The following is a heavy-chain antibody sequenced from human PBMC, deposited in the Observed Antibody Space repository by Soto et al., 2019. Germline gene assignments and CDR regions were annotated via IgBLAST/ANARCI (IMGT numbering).Heavy chain of an antibody. D-gene: IGHD3-16*01. CDR3: AGGGPDEYYYGLDI. CDR2: FYDSGST. CDR1: GGSIFGGNYY. J-gene: IGHJ6*02. V-gene: IGHV4-31*03. Sequence: QVQLQESGPGLVKPSQTLSLTCTVSGGSIFGGNYYWSWIRQHPGKGLEWIGYFYDSGSTYYNPSPKGRVTISVDTSKSQFSLRLTSVTAADTAVYYCAGGGPDEYYYGLDIWGQGTTVTVSS.